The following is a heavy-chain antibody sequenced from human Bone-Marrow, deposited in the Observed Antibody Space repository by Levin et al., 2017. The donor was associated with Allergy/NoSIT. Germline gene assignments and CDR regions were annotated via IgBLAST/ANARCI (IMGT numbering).Heavy chain of an antibody. CDR2: ISGDNENT. V-gene: IGHV1-18*01. CDR3: ARGYGSGSWLDY. Sequence: ASVKVSCKASGYPFSSYGNIWVRQAPGQGLEWMGWISGDNENTKYAQKFQGRVTMTTDTSTSTAYMELRSLRSDDTAVYYCARGYGSGSWLDYWGQGTLVTVSS. D-gene: IGHD3-10*01. J-gene: IGHJ4*02. CDR1: GYPFSSYG.